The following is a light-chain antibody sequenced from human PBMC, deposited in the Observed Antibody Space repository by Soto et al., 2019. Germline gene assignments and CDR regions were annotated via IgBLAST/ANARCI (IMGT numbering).Light chain of an antibody. CDR1: QSVSSN. J-gene: IGKJ5*01. Sequence: EIVMTQSPVTLSVSPGERATLSCRASQSVSSNLAWYQQKPGQAPSLLIYGASSRATGIPDRFSGSGSGTDFTLTISSLEPEDFAVYSCQQYAGSPPTFGQGTRREIK. V-gene: IGKV3-20*01. CDR3: QQYAGSPPT. CDR2: GAS.